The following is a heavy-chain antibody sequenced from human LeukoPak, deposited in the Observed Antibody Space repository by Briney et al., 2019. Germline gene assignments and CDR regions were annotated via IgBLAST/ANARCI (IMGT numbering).Heavy chain of an antibody. D-gene: IGHD3-10*01. J-gene: IGHJ5*02. CDR1: GYTFTSYA. Sequence: ASVKVSCKASGYTFTSYAMHWVRQAPGQRLEWMGWINAGNGNTKYSQEFQGRVTITRDTSASTAYMELRSLRSDDTAVYYCARDLVRGVIITYNWFDPWGQGTLVTVSS. CDR2: INAGNGNT. V-gene: IGHV1-3*01. CDR3: ARDLVRGVIITYNWFDP.